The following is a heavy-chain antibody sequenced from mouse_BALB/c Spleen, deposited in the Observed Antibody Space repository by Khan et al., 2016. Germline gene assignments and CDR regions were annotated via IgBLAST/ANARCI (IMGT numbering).Heavy chain of an antibody. Sequence: DLVKPGASVKLSCKASGYTFTSYWINWIKQRPGQGLEWIGRIAPGSGSTYYNEMFKGKATLTVDTSSSTAYIQLSSLSSEDSAVYFYARGGITTAYWGQGTLVTVSA. CDR3: ARGGITTAY. D-gene: IGHD2-4*01. CDR1: GYTFTSYW. CDR2: IAPGSGST. J-gene: IGHJ3*01. V-gene: IGHV1S41*01.